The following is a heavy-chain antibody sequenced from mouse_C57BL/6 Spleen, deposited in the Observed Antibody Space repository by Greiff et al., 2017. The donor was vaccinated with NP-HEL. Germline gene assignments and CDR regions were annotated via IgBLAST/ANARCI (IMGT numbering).Heavy chain of an antibody. D-gene: IGHD1-1*01. Sequence: QVQLKQSGAELVKPGASVKISCKASGYAFSSYWMNWVKQRPGKGLEWIGQIYPGDGDTNYNGKFKGKATLTADKSSSTAYMQLSSLTSEDSAVYFCARRDYYGSSQAWFAYWGQGTLVTVSA. CDR2: IYPGDGDT. J-gene: IGHJ3*01. V-gene: IGHV1-80*01. CDR3: ARRDYYGSSQAWFAY. CDR1: GYAFSSYW.